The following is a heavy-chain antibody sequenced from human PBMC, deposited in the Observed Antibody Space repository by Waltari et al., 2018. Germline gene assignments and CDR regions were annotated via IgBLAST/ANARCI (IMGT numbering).Heavy chain of an antibody. Sequence: EVQLLESGGGLVQPGGSLRLSCAASGFTFSSYAMSWVRPAPGKGLGWVSAISGSVGSTYYSDSVKGRFTSSRDNSKNTLYLQMNSLRAEDTAVYYCAKLRISAQGYFDLWGRGTLVTVSS. CDR2: ISGSVGST. V-gene: IGHV3-23*01. J-gene: IGHJ2*01. CDR3: AKLRISAQGYFDL. CDR1: GFTFSSYA.